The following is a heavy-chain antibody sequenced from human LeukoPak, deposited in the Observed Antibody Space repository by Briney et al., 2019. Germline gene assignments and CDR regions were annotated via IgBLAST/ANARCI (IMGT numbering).Heavy chain of an antibody. V-gene: IGHV3-23*01. J-gene: IGHJ4*02. Sequence: GGSLRLSCVASGFTFSNYAMSWVRQAPGKGLEWVSAITGSGGNTYYADSVKGRFTISRDNSKNTVCLEMNSLIAEDTAVYYCAKGGDYVVLTGYYVSDYWGQGRLASDSS. CDR2: ITGSGGNT. CDR1: GFTFSNYA. D-gene: IGHD3-9*01. CDR3: AKGGDYVVLTGYYVSDY.